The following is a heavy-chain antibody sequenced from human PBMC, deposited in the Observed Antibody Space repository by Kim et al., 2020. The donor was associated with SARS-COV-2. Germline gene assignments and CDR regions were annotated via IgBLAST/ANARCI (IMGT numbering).Heavy chain of an antibody. J-gene: IGHJ3*02. Sequence: SETLSLTCTVSGGSISSGSYYWSWIRQPAGKGLEWIGRIYTSGSTNYNPSLKSRVTISVDTSKNQFSLKLSSVTAADTAVYYCASGGIDWGLFVGAFDIWGQGTMVTVSS. CDR1: GGSISSGSYY. D-gene: IGHD3-9*01. V-gene: IGHV4-61*02. CDR3: ASGGIDWGLFVGAFDI. CDR2: IYTSGST.